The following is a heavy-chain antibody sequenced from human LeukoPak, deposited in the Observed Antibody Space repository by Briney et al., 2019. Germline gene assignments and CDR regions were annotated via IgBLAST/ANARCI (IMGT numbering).Heavy chain of an antibody. Sequence: SETLSLTCTVSGGSISSYYWSWIRQPPGKGLEWIGYIYYSGSTNYNPCLKSRVTISVDTSKNQFSLKLSSVTAADTAVYYCARITLDYGDYGIFDYWGQGTLVTVSS. CDR2: IYYSGST. CDR1: GGSISSYY. J-gene: IGHJ4*02. CDR3: ARITLDYGDYGIFDY. D-gene: IGHD4-17*01. V-gene: IGHV4-59*01.